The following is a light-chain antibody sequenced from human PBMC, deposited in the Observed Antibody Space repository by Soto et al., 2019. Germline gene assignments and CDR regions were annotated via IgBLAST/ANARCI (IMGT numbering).Light chain of an antibody. V-gene: IGKV3-20*01. CDR2: STS. CDR3: QQYGGSSWT. J-gene: IGKJ1*01. CDR1: QSISVSY. Sequence: SPVTLSLSPGERATLSCRASQSISVSYLAWYQQQPGQAPRLLIYSTSTRATGIPDRFSGSGSGTDFTLTISKLEPGDFAVYYCQQYGGSSWTFGQGTRVDIK.